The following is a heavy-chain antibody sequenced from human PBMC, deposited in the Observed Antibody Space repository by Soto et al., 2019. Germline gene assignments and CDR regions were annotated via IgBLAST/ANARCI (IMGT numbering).Heavy chain of an antibody. CDR3: ATSPRGRAYYSGMNV. CDR2: IIPIFGTA. D-gene: IGHD1-26*01. Sequence: QVQLVQSGAEVKKPGSSVKVSCKASGGTFSSYAISWVRQAPGQGLEWMGGIIPIFGTANYAQKFQGRVTITADESTSTANMELSSLRSEDRAVYYCATSPRGRAYYSGMNVWGQGTTPTVSS. V-gene: IGHV1-69*12. CDR1: GGTFSSYA. J-gene: IGHJ6*02.